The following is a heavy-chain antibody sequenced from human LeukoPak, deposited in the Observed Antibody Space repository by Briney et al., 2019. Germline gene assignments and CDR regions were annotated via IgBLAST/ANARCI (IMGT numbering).Heavy chain of an antibody. J-gene: IGHJ4*02. Sequence: GGSLRLSCAASGXTFSSYSMNWVRQAPGKGLEYISYISSRSSTIYYADSVKGRFTISRDNAKNSLYLQMNSLRDEDTAVYYCARELGYYFDYWGQGTLVTVSS. CDR3: ARELGYYFDY. CDR2: ISSRSSTI. V-gene: IGHV3-48*02. CDR1: GXTFSSYS.